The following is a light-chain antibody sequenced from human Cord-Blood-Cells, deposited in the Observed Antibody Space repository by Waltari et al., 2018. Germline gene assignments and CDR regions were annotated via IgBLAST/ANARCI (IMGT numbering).Light chain of an antibody. Sequence: QSALPQPASVSGSPGQSITISCTGTSSDVGCYNLVYWYQQNPGKAPKLMLYEVSKWPSGVSHRFSCSKSGNKASLTIAGLHAEDEADYYCCSDAGSSTPHVVFGGGTKLAVL. V-gene: IGLV2-23*02. CDR2: EVS. CDR3: CSDAGSSTPHVV. CDR1: SSDVGCYNL. J-gene: IGLJ2*01.